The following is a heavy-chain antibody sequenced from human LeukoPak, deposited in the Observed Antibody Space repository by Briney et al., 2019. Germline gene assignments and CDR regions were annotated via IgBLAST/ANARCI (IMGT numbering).Heavy chain of an antibody. V-gene: IGHV4-4*09. CDR3: ARTRRAAVAGRFDS. CDR1: GGSISSDY. Sequence: SETLSLTCTVSGGSISSDYWSWIRQPPGKGLEWIGYIYNSGSTNYNPSLKSRVTMSVDESKNQFSLRVHFVSAAATAVYYCARTRRAAVAGRFDSWGQGTLVTVSS. CDR2: IYNSGST. D-gene: IGHD6-19*01. J-gene: IGHJ4*02.